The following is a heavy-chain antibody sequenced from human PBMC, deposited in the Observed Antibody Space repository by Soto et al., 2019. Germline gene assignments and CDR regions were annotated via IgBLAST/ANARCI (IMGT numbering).Heavy chain of an antibody. V-gene: IGHV3-30*18. CDR3: AKVMHVAHYYYYYGMDV. J-gene: IGHJ6*02. D-gene: IGHD2-15*01. Sequence: PGGSLRLSCAASGFTFSSYGMHWVRQAPGKGLEWVAVISYDGSNKYYADPVKGRFTISRDNSKNTLYLQMNSLRAEDTAVYYCAKVMHVAHYYYYYGMDVWGQGTTVTVSS. CDR2: ISYDGSNK. CDR1: GFTFSSYG.